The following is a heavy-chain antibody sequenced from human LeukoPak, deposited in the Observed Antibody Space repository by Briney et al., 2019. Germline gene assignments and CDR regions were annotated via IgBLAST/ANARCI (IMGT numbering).Heavy chain of an antibody. V-gene: IGHV4-34*01. Sequence: SETLSLTCAVYGGSFSGYYWSWIRQPPGKGLEWIGEINRSGSTNYNPSLKSRVTISVDTSKNQFSLKLSSVTAADTAVYYCAREYCTSTTCCFDYWGRGTLVTVSS. J-gene: IGHJ4*02. CDR3: AREYCTSTTCCFDY. D-gene: IGHD2-2*01. CDR2: INRSGST. CDR1: GGSFSGYY.